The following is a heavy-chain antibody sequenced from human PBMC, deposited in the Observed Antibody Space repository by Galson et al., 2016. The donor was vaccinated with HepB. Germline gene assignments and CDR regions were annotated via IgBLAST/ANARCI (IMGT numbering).Heavy chain of an antibody. J-gene: IGHJ6*02. D-gene: IGHD5-12*01. CDR3: AREADIVATISYYYGMDV. CDR2: IYYSGST. Sequence: TLSLTCTVSGGSVSSGRKYWSWIRQSPGKGLEWIGYIYYSGSTKYNPSLKSRVTISVDTSKNQFSLKLSSVTAADTAVYYCAREADIVATISYYYGMDVWGQGTTVTVSS. V-gene: IGHV4-61*01. CDR1: GGSVSSGRKY.